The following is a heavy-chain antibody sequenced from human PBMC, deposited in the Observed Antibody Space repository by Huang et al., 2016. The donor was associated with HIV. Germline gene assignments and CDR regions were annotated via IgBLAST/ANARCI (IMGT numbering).Heavy chain of an antibody. V-gene: IGHV5-51*01. D-gene: IGHD6-6*01. J-gene: IGHJ4*02. Sequence: VQLVQSGAEVKKPGASLKISCKGFGYSCSSYWIYWVRQMPGKGLAWWGIVLPDDSDTTYSPSFEGQVTISADKSIGTAYLQWSSLKASDTAMYYCARRFSSSSGYFDYWGQGSLVTVSS. CDR2: VLPDDSDT. CDR1: GYSCSSYW. CDR3: ARRFSSSSGYFDY.